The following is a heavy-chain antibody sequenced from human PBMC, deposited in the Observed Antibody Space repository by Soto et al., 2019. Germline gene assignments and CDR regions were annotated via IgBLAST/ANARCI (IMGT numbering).Heavy chain of an antibody. D-gene: IGHD1-1*01. CDR3: ERVLTWNQADY. CDR1: GFTFSSHW. CDR2: INTDGSNT. J-gene: IGHJ4*02. Sequence: EVQLVESGGGLVQPGGSLRISCSASGFTFSSHWMHWVRQGPEKGLLWVTRINTDGSNTNYADSVKGRFTISRDNARNTLYLQMNSLRVEDTAVYYCERVLTWNQADYWGQGTLVTVSS. V-gene: IGHV3-74*01.